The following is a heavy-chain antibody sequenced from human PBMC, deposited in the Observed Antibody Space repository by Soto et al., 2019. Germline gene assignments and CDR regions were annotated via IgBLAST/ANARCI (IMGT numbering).Heavy chain of an antibody. CDR3: ASATYYSSTSCDRGGAAAGNLYYYGMDV. CDR1: GYTFTSYD. D-gene: IGHD2-2*01. J-gene: IGHJ6*01. V-gene: IGHV1-8*01. CDR2: LNHNSGNT. Sequence: SVKVSCKATGYTFTSYDINWVLQATGQGLEWMGWLNHNSGNTGYAQKFQGRVTMTRNTSISTPYMELSSLRSEDTPLYYCASATYYSSTSCDRGGAAAGNLYYYGMDVWGQGTTVSVSS.